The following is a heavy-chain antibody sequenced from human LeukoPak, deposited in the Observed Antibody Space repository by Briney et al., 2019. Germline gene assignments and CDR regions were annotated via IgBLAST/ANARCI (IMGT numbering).Heavy chain of an antibody. Sequence: ASVKVSCKASGYTFTSYYMHWVRQAPGQGLEWMGIINPSGGSTSYAQKFQGRVTMTEDTFTDTAYMELSGLRSEDTAVYYCATSVDGLVTIRTYFEHWGQGTLITVSS. CDR1: GYTFTSYY. J-gene: IGHJ4*02. CDR3: ATSVDGLVTIRTYFEH. V-gene: IGHV1-46*01. CDR2: INPSGGST. D-gene: IGHD2/OR15-2a*01.